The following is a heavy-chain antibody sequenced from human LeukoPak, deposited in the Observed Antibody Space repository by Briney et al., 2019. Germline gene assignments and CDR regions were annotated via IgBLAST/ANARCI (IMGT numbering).Heavy chain of an antibody. CDR1: GGSISSYY. Sequence: SETLSLTCTVSGGSISSYYWTWIRQPAGKGLEWIGRIYPSGSTNYNPSLKSRVTMSVDTSKNQFSLKLNSVTAADTAAYYCARENNGSYRQFDYWGQGTLVTVSS. J-gene: IGHJ4*02. CDR3: ARENNGSYRQFDY. CDR2: IYPSGST. D-gene: IGHD1-26*01. V-gene: IGHV4-4*07.